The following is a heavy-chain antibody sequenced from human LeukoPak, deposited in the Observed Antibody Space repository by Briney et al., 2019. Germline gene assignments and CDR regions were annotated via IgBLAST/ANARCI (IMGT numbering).Heavy chain of an antibody. J-gene: IGHJ4*02. CDR1: GGSISSRSYY. CDR2: IYYSGST. D-gene: IGHD6-19*01. CDR3: ARFRGKYSSGWLDY. Sequence: NPSETLSLTCTVSGGSISSRSYYWGWIRQPPGKGLEWIGSIYYSGSTYYNPSLKSRVTISVDTSKNQFSLKLSSVTAADTAVYYCARFRGKYSSGWLDYWGQGTLVTVSS. V-gene: IGHV4-39*01.